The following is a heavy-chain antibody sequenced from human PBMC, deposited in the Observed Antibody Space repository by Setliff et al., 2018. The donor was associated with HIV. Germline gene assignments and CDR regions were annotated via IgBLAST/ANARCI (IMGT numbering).Heavy chain of an antibody. CDR1: GGSPSDSY. CDR3: ARDQRLPGVQQPYWYFDL. D-gene: IGHD6-25*01. J-gene: IGHJ2*01. CDR2: ISHSGST. V-gene: IGHV4-34*01. Sequence: NPSETLSLTCAVYGGSPSDSYYNWIRQPPGKGLEWLGEISHSGSTSYNSSLKSRVTMSVDTSKNQVSLTLTSLTAADTAIYYCARDQRLPGVQQPYWYFDLWGRGTLVTVSS.